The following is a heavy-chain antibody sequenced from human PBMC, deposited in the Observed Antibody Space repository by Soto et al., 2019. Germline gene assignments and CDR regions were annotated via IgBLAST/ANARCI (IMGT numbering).Heavy chain of an antibody. Sequence: GGSLRLSCAASVFTFTRYSMNWVRQAPGKGLEWVSSISSTTNYIYYGDSMKGRFTISRDNAKNSLYLEMNSLRAEDTAVYYCARESEDLTSNFDYWGQGTLVTVSS. CDR1: VFTFTRYS. CDR3: ARESEDLTSNFDY. V-gene: IGHV3-21*06. CDR2: ISSTTNYI. J-gene: IGHJ4*02.